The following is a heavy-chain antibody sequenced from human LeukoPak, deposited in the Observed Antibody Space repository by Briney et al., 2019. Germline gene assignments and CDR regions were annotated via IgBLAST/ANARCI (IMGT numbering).Heavy chain of an antibody. J-gene: IGHJ6*02. V-gene: IGHV3-53*01. D-gene: IGHD3-10*01. CDR1: GFTVSSNY. CDR2: IYSGGST. Sequence: GGSLRLSCAASGFTVSSNYMSWVRQAPGKGLEWVSVIYSGGSTYYADSVKGRFTISRDNSKNTLYLQMNSLRAEDTAVYYCSYGPYYYYYGMDVWGQGTTVTVSS. CDR3: SYGPYYYYYGMDV.